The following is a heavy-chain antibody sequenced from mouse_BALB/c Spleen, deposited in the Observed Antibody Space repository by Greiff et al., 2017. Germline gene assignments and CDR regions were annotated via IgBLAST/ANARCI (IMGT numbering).Heavy chain of an antibody. Sequence: DVMLVESGGGLVKPGGSLKLSCAASGFTFSDYYMYWVRQTPEKRLEWVATISDGGSYTYYPDSVKGRFTISRDNAKNNLYLQMSSLKSDDTAMYYCARAREVMITTGNAMDYWGQGTSVTVSS. D-gene: IGHD2-4*01. V-gene: IGHV5-4*02. J-gene: IGHJ4*01. CDR1: GFTFSDYY. CDR2: ISDGGSYT. CDR3: ARAREVMITTGNAMDY.